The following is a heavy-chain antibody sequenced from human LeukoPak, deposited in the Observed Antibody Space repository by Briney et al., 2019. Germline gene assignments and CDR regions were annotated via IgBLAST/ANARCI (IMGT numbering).Heavy chain of an antibody. J-gene: IGHJ4*02. Sequence: GGSLRLSCAASGFTFRNYVIHWVRQAPGKGLEWVSAVGDSGGNAYYADSVKGRFTISRDNSKNTLYLQMNSLRAEDTAVYYCAKEGHNSCYYSEFWGQGTLVTVSS. CDR3: AKEGHNSCYYSEF. CDR1: GFTFRNYV. D-gene: IGHD3-22*01. V-gene: IGHV3-23*01. CDR2: VGDSGGNA.